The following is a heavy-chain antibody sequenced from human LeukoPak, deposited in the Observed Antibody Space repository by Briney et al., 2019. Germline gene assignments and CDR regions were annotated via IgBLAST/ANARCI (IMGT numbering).Heavy chain of an antibody. Sequence: VQPGRSLRLSCAASGFTFSSYSMNWVRQAPGKGLEWVSYISSSSSTIYYADSVKGRFTISRDNAKNSLYLQMNSLRDEDTAVYYCARDRGDCSGGSCYDYYYYGMDVWGQGTTVTVSS. CDR2: ISSSSSTI. V-gene: IGHV3-48*02. CDR1: GFTFSSYS. CDR3: ARDRGDCSGGSCYDYYYYGMDV. D-gene: IGHD2-15*01. J-gene: IGHJ6*02.